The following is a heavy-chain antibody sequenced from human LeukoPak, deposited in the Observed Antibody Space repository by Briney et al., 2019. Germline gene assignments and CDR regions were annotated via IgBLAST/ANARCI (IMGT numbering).Heavy chain of an antibody. V-gene: IGHV1-69*04. D-gene: IGHD6-19*01. J-gene: IGHJ5*02. Sequence: SVKVSCKASGGTFSSYAISWVRQAPEQGLEWMERIIPILGIANYAQKFQGRVTITADKSTSTAYMELSSLRSEDTAVYYCARDPTPRWLAQGIDPWGQGTLVTVSS. CDR1: GGTFSSYA. CDR3: ARDPTPRWLAQGIDP. CDR2: IIPILGIA.